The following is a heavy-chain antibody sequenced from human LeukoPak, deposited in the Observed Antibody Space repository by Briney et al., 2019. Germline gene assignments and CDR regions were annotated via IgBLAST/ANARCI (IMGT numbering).Heavy chain of an antibody. Sequence: PGGSLRLSCAASGFTFSTYAMSWVRQAPGKGLEWVSSVSGSGSGDTTYYADSVKGRFTISRDNANNSLYLQMNSLRAEDTALYYCARDDNWNDKPFDHWGQGVLVTVSS. CDR2: VSGSGSGDTT. CDR3: ARDDNWNDKPFDH. V-gene: IGHV3-23*01. D-gene: IGHD1-20*01. J-gene: IGHJ4*02. CDR1: GFTFSTYA.